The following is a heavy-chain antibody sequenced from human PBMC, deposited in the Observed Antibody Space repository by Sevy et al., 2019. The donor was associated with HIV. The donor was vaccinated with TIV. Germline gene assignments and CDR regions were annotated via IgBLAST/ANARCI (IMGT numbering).Heavy chain of an antibody. J-gene: IGHJ4*02. D-gene: IGHD1-26*01. CDR1: GGSISSYY. Sequence: SETVSLTCTVSGGSISSYYWSWIRQPPGKGLEWIGYIYYSGSTNYNPSLKSRVTISVDTSGNQFSLMLSSVTAADTAVYYCARVGSDWELDYWGQGTLVTVSS. V-gene: IGHV4-59*01. CDR3: ARVGSDWELDY. CDR2: IYYSGST.